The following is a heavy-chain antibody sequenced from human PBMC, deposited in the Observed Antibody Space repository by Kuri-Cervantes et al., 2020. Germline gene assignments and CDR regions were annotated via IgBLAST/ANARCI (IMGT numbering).Heavy chain of an antibody. CDR2: IWYDGSNK. CDR3: AKDLSFEVTPAEYFQH. J-gene: IGHJ1*01. CDR1: GFTFSSYG. V-gene: IGHV3-33*06. Sequence: GESLKISCAASGFTFSSYGMHRVRQAPGKGLERVAVIWYDGSNKYYADSVKGRFTISRDNSKNTLYLQMNSLRAEDTAVYYCAKDLSFEVTPAEYFQHWGQGTLVTVSS. D-gene: IGHD4-11*01.